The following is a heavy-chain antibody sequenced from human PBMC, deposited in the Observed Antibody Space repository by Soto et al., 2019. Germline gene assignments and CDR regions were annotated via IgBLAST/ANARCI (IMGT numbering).Heavy chain of an antibody. CDR3: ARVIMDV. CDR1: GLTFTNHA. CDR2: ISASGADS. J-gene: IGHJ6*02. V-gene: IGHV3-23*01. Sequence: PGGSLRLSCAASGLTFTNHAMSWVRQAPGKGLEWVSAISASGADSFYADSVKGRFTFSRDNSKNTLYLQMNSLRDEDTAVYYYARVIMDVWGQGTTVTVSS.